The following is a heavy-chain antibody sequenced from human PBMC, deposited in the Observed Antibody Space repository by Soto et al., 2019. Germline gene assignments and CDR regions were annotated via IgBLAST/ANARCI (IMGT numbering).Heavy chain of an antibody. CDR1: GDTFTANY. V-gene: IGHV1-2*02. J-gene: IGHJ6*02. Sequence: ASVKVSCKASGDTFTANYIHWVRQAPGQGFEWMGWINPKSGGTNYAQKFQGRVTMTRDTSISTAYMELSRLRSDDTAVYYCATSGYCSSTSCYKGYYYYYGMDVWGQGTTVTVSS. D-gene: IGHD2-2*02. CDR3: ATSGYCSSTSCYKGYYYYYGMDV. CDR2: INPKSGGT.